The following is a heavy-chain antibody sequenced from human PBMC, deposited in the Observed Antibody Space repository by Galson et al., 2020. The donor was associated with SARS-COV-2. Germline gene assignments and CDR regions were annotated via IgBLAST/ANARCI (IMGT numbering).Heavy chain of an antibody. CDR2: ITHSRGT. D-gene: IGHD4-17*01. CDR3: ARLHYGEYAPEAFDI. Sequence: TLSITCAVSATSINSGSYSRNWTRQPPGKGLEWAGYITHSRGTYYNPSLKSRVTISGDRSKNQFSLRLSSVTAADTAVYYCARLHYGEYAPEAFDIWGPGTRVTVAS. J-gene: IGHJ3*02. CDR1: ATSINSGSYS. V-gene: IGHV4-30-2*01.